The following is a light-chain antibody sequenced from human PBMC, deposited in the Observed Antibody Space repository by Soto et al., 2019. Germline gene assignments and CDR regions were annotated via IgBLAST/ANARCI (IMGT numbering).Light chain of an antibody. Sequence: QSALTQPASVSGSPGQSITISCTGTSSDVGGYNYVSWYQHHPGATPKLMLFEVTKRPSGVSNRFSATKSGNTASLTISGLQPEDEADYFCSSYTTCSTYVFGSGTKLTVL. V-gene: IGLV2-14*01. CDR3: SSYTTCSTYV. CDR2: EVT. J-gene: IGLJ1*01. CDR1: SSDVGGYNY.